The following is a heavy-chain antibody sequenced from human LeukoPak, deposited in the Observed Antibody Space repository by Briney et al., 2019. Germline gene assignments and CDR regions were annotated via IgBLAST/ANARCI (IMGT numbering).Heavy chain of an antibody. CDR2: IYTSGST. CDR1: GGSISSGSYY. V-gene: IGHV4-61*02. Sequence: SETLSLTCTVSGGSISSGSYYWSWIRQPAGKGLEWIGRIYTSGSTNYNPSLRSRVTISVDTSKNQFSLELSSVTAADTAVYYCARDRSGLYMDVWGKGTTVTVSS. J-gene: IGHJ6*03. CDR3: ARDRSGLYMDV.